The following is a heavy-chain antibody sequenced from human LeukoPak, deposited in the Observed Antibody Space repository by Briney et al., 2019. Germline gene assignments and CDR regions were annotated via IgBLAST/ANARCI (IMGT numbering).Heavy chain of an antibody. CDR1: GGSIRSYY. D-gene: IGHD2-15*01. J-gene: IGHJ4*02. CDR3: TTDTRRVVVPK. CDR2: IKRKTDGGTT. V-gene: IGHV3-15*01. Sequence: PSETLSLTCTVSGGSIRSYYWSWVRQAPGKGLEWVGRIKRKTDGGTTDYAAPVKGRFTISRDDSKTSLYLQMNNLKTEDTAVYYCTTDTRRVVVPKWGQGTLVTVSS.